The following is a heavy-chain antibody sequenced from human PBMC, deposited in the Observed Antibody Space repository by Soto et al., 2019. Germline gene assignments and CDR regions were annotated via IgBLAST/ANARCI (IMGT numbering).Heavy chain of an antibody. CDR2: ISHDGSDI. CDR3: ARDAYNYGHFSS. J-gene: IGHJ4*02. Sequence: PGGSLRLSCAASGFTFSIYSMHWVRQAPGKGLEWVAVISHDGSDIYYDDSVKGRFTISRDNSNSTLYLHMNSLRPEDTGVYYCARDAYNYGHFSSWVQGSLVTVSS. D-gene: IGHD3-16*01. CDR1: GFTFSIYS. V-gene: IGHV3-30*04.